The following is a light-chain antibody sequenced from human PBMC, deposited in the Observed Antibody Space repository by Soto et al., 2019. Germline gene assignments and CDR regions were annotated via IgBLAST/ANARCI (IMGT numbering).Light chain of an antibody. CDR3: QQYDSSPVT. V-gene: IGKV3-20*01. J-gene: IGKJ1*01. CDR1: QSVSSSF. CDR2: GAS. Sequence: EIVLTQSPGTLSLSPGERATLSCRASQSVSSSFLAWYQQKPGQAPRLLIYGASSRATGIPDRFSVSGSGTDFTLTISRLEPEDFAVYYCQQYDSSPVTFGQGTKVEIK.